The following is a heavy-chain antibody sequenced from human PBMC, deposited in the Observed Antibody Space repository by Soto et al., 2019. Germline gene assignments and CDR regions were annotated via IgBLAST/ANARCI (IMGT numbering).Heavy chain of an antibody. CDR2: IYSSGTT. Sequence: PSETLSLTCAVSGYSISSGYYWGWVRQPPEKGLEWIGNIYSSGTTYYNPSLKGRVTISVDTSKNQFSLKLSSVTAADTALYYCVRTYSDYIFGFDYWGQGSLVTAPQ. V-gene: IGHV4-38-2*01. D-gene: IGHD5-12*01. CDR3: VRTYSDYIFGFDY. CDR1: GYSISSGYY. J-gene: IGHJ4*02.